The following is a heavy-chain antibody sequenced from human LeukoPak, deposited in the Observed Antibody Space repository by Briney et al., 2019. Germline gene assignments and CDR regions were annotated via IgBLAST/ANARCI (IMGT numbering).Heavy chain of an antibody. J-gene: IGHJ3*02. D-gene: IGHD1-14*01. V-gene: IGHV3-30*04. CDR3: AREGAENAFDI. Sequence: PGRSLRLSCAASGFTFSSYAMYWVREAPGKGLGWVAIISYDGSNKYYADSVKGRFTISRDNSKNTLFLQMNSLRAEDTAVYYCAREGAENAFDIWGQGTMVTVSS. CDR2: ISYDGSNK. CDR1: GFTFSSYA.